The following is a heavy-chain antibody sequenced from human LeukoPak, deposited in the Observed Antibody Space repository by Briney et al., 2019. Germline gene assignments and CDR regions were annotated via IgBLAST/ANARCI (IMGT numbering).Heavy chain of an antibody. CDR2: VIPIFGTA. J-gene: IGHJ4*02. D-gene: IGHD3-3*01. CDR3: ARAILNYFDY. V-gene: IGHV1-69*05. Sequence: SVKVSCKASGGTFRSYAISWVRQAPGQRLEWMGGVIPIFGTANYAQKFQGRVTITTDESTRTAYMELSSLRSEYTAVYYCARAILNYFDYWGQGTLVTVSS. CDR1: GGTFRSYA.